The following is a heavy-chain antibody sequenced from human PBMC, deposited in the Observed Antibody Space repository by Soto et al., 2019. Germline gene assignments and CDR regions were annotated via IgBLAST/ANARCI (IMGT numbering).Heavy chain of an antibody. V-gene: IGHV1-3*01. CDR1: GYTFTSYA. Sequence: ASVKVSCKASGYTFTSYAMHWVRQAPGQRLEWMGWINAGNGNTEYSQKFQGRVTITRDTSASTAYMELSSLRSEDTAVYYCASGNFWSGYFGYWGKGTLVTVPS. CDR2: INAGNGNT. CDR3: ASGNFWSGYFGY. J-gene: IGHJ4*02. D-gene: IGHD3-3*01.